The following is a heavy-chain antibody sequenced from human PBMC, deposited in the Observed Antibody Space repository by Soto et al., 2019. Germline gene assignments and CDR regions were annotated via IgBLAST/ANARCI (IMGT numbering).Heavy chain of an antibody. Sequence: GGSLRLSCAASGFTFSSYAMSWVRQAPGEGLEWVSAISGYGSSTYYTDSVKGRSTISRDNSKNTLSLQMNSLRAEDTAVYYCAKDLLTTLTTVVDYWGQGTPVTVSS. J-gene: IGHJ4*02. D-gene: IGHD4-17*01. V-gene: IGHV3-23*01. CDR2: ISGYGSST. CDR3: AKDLLTTLTTVVDY. CDR1: GFTFSSYA.